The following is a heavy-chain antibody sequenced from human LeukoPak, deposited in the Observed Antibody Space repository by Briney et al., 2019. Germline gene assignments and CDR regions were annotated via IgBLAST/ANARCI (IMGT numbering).Heavy chain of an antibody. CDR3: ARGRGYSYGFCWFDP. D-gene: IGHD5-18*01. CDR1: GGSFSGYY. Sequence: KPSETLSLTCAVYGGSFSGYYWSWIRQPPGKGLEWIGEINHSGSTNYNPSLKSRVTISVDTSKNQFSLKLSSVTAADTAVYYCARGRGYSYGFCWFDPWGRGTLVTVSS. V-gene: IGHV4-34*01. J-gene: IGHJ5*02. CDR2: INHSGST.